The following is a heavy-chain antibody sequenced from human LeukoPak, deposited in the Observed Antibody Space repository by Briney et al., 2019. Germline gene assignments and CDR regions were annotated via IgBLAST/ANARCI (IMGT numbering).Heavy chain of an antibody. Sequence: GSLRLSCAASGFTFSSYAMHWVRQAPGKGLEWVSAISGSGGSTYYADSVKGRFTISRDNSKNTLYLQMNSLRAEDTAVYYCAKDKNWIQLWGFDYWGQGTLVTVSS. V-gene: IGHV3-23*01. CDR1: GFTFSSYA. CDR2: ISGSGGST. D-gene: IGHD5-18*01. J-gene: IGHJ4*02. CDR3: AKDKNWIQLWGFDY.